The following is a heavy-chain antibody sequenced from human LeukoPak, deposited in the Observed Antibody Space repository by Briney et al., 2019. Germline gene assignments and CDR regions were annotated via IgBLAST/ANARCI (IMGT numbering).Heavy chain of an antibody. CDR1: GFTFSSYA. D-gene: IGHD2-15*01. CDR3: ARARYCSGGSCFYFDC. V-gene: IGHV3-23*01. CDR2: ISGSGGST. Sequence: GGSLRLSCAASGFTFSSYAMSWVRQAPGKGLEWVSAISGSGGSTYYADSVKGRFTISRDNSKNTLYLQMNSLRAEDTAVYYCARARYCSGGSCFYFDCWGQGTLVTVSS. J-gene: IGHJ4*02.